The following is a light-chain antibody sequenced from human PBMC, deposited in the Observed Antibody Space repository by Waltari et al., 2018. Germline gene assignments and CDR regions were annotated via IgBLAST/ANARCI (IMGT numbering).Light chain of an antibody. Sequence: QSALTQPASVSGSPGQSITIPCTGTSSDVGKYNILSWYQQYPGKTPKVMIYDDNRRPSGVSDRFSGSKSGNTASLTISGVQAEDEADYYCCSYAGSYTWVFGGGTKLTVL. CDR1: SSDVGKYNI. CDR3: CSYAGSYTWV. CDR2: DDN. V-gene: IGLV2-23*01. J-gene: IGLJ3*02.